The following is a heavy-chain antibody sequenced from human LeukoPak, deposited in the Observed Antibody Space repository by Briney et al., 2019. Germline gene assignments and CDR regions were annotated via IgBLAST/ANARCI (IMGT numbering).Heavy chain of an antibody. CDR2: INTDGSIT. CDR1: GFTFSSYW. Sequence: GGSLRLSCAASGFTFSSYWMHWVRQAPGKGLVWVSRINTDGSITDYADSVKGRFTISRDNAKNTLYLQVNSLRAEDTAIYYCANFAIDYDFWSGYYKAFDYWGQGTLVTVSS. CDR3: ANFAIDYDFWSGYYKAFDY. D-gene: IGHD3-3*01. J-gene: IGHJ4*02. V-gene: IGHV3-74*01.